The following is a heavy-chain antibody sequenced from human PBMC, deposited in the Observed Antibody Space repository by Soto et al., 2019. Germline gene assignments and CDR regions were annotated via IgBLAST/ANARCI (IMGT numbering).Heavy chain of an antibody. V-gene: IGHV4-39*01. Sequence: QLQLQESGPGLMKPSEPLSLTCTVSGDSISSSSYYWGWIRQPPGKGLEWVGNIYSGGSAYYNPSLKSRVTISADMSKNHFSLKLTSVTAADTAVYYCARHVDSWNDVYYYNMDVWGKGTTVTVSS. CDR1: GDSISSSSYY. D-gene: IGHD1-1*01. CDR2: IYSGGSA. J-gene: IGHJ6*03. CDR3: ARHVDSWNDVYYYNMDV.